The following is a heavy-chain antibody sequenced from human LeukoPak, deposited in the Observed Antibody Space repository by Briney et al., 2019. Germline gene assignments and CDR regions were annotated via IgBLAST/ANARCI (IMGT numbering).Heavy chain of an antibody. CDR1: GGSISSGGYY. CDR2: IYYSGST. Sequence: KSSETLSLTCSVSGGSISSGGYYWSWIRQHPGKGLEWIGYIYYSGSTYYNPSLKSRVTISVDTSKNQFSLKLSSVTAADTAVYYCGRGYSSSWYGDWGQGTLVTVSS. D-gene: IGHD6-13*01. CDR3: GRGYSSSWYGD. J-gene: IGHJ4*02. V-gene: IGHV4-31*03.